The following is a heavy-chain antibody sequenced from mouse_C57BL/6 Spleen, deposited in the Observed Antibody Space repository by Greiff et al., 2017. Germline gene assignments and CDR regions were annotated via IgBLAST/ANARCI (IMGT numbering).Heavy chain of an antibody. J-gene: IGHJ4*01. V-gene: IGHV14-3*01. CDR1: GFNIKNTY. Sequence: VQLQQSVAELVRPGASVKLSCTASGFNIKNTYMHWVKQRPEQGLEWIGRIDPANGNTKYAPKFQGKATITADTSSNTAYLQLSSLTSEDTAIYYCAREDYDYDVRNYYAMDYWGQGTSVTVSS. D-gene: IGHD2-4*01. CDR2: IDPANGNT. CDR3: AREDYDYDVRNYYAMDY.